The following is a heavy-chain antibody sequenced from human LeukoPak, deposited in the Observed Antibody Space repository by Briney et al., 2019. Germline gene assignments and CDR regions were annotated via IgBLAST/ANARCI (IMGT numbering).Heavy chain of an antibody. CDR1: GYTLTELS. CDR2: FYPEDGET. Sequence: ASVKVSCKVSGYTLTELSMHWVRQAPGKGLEWMGGFYPEDGETIYAQKFQGRVTMTEDTSTDTAYMELSSLRSEDTAVYYCATLAGTTLYYYMDVWGEGTTVTVSS. D-gene: IGHD1-1*01. V-gene: IGHV1-24*01. CDR3: ATLAGTTLYYYMDV. J-gene: IGHJ6*03.